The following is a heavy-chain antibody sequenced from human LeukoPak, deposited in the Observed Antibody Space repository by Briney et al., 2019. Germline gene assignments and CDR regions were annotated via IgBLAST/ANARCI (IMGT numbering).Heavy chain of an antibody. CDR3: AKSSRYDWLFVSY. CDR2: ISGSDGST. J-gene: IGHJ4*02. D-gene: IGHD3-9*01. Sequence: PGGSLRLSCAASGFTFSSYAMSWVRQAPGKGLEWVSGISGSDGSTYYADSVKGRFTISRDNSKNTLYLQMNRLGAEDTAVYYCAKSSRYDWLFVSYWGQGTLVTVSS. CDR1: GFTFSSYA. V-gene: IGHV3-23*01.